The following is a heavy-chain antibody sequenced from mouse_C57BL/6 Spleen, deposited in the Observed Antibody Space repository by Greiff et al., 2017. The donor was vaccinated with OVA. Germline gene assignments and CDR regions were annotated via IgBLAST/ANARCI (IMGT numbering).Heavy chain of an antibody. J-gene: IGHJ2*01. Sequence: VQLQQPGAELVKPGASVKMSCKASGSTFTSYWITWVKQRPGQGLEWIGDIYPGSGSTNYNEKLKSKATLTVDTSSSTAYMQLSSLTSEDSAVYYWARENCGSSSCYLDYWGQGTTLTVSS. V-gene: IGHV1-55*01. CDR1: GSTFTSYW. CDR3: ARENCGSSSCYLDY. CDR2: IYPGSGST. D-gene: IGHD1-1*01.